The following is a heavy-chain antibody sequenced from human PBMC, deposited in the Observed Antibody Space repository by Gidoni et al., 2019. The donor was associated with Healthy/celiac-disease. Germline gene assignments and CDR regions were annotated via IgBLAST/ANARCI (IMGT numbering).Heavy chain of an antibody. CDR3: ARDPLWFGDYGMDV. Sequence: EVQLVESGGGLVQPGGSLRLSCAASGFTVSSNYMSWVRQAPGKGLEWVSVIYSGGSTYYADSVKGRFTISRDNSKNTLYLQMNSLRAEDTAVYYCARDPLWFGDYGMDVWGQGTTVTVSS. J-gene: IGHJ6*02. V-gene: IGHV3-66*01. D-gene: IGHD3-10*01. CDR1: GFTVSSNY. CDR2: IYSGGST.